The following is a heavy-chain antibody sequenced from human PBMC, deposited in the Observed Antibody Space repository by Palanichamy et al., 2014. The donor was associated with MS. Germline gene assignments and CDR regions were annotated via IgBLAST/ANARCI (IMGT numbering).Heavy chain of an antibody. J-gene: IGHJ4*02. CDR3: TSHDRGQQLRD. D-gene: IGHD6-13*01. Sequence: QVQLQESGPGLVKPSGTLSLTCGVSGVSISSLVGGLGSASPQEGLEWIGEISHSGRTNYKPSLKSRVTISIDNSKNHFSLNLNSVTAADTAVYYCTSHDRGQQLRDWGQGTLVTVSS. V-gene: IGHV4-4*02. CDR2: ISHSGRT. CDR1: GVSISSLVG.